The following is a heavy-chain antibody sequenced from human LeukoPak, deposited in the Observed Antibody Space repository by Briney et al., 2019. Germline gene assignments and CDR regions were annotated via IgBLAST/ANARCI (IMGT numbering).Heavy chain of an antibody. J-gene: IGHJ1*01. CDR1: GGSFSGYY. V-gene: IGHV4-34*01. CDR3: ASFSHYFGFQH. CDR2: INHSGST. Sequence: RPSETLSLTCAVYGGSFSGYYWSWIRQPPGKGLEWIGEINHSGSTNYNPSLKSRVTISVDTSKNQFSLKLSSVTAADTAVYYCASFSHYFGFQHWGQGTLVTVSS. D-gene: IGHD3-10*01.